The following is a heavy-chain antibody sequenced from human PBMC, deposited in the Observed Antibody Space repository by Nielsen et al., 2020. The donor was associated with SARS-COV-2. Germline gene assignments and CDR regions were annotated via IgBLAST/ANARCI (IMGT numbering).Heavy chain of an antibody. CDR3: ARDRIDAFDI. J-gene: IGHJ3*02. CDR2: IYYSGST. Sequence: WIRQPPGKGLEWIGYIYYSGSTYYSPSLKSRVTISVDTSKNQFSLKLSSVTAADTAVYYCARDRIDAFDIWGQGTMVTVSS. V-gene: IGHV4-30-4*01.